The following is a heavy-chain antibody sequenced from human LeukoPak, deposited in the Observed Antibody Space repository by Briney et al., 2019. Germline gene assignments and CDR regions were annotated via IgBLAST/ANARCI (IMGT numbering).Heavy chain of an antibody. J-gene: IGHJ4*02. CDR3: ARVRYGDYVHDY. V-gene: IGHV1-46*01. CDR2: INPSGGST. CDR1: GYTFTSYG. Sequence: GASVKVSCKASGYTFTSYGISWVRQAPGQGLEWMGIINPSGGSTSYAQKFQGRVTMTRDTSTSTVYMELSSLRSEDTAVYYCARVRYGDYVHDYWGQGTLVTVSS. D-gene: IGHD4-17*01.